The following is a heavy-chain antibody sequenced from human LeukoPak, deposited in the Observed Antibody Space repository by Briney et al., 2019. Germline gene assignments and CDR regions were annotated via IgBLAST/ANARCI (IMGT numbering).Heavy chain of an antibody. CDR2: INHSGST. D-gene: IGHD3-22*01. V-gene: IGHV4-34*01. Sequence: HSETLSLTCAVYGGSFSGYYWSWIRQPPGKGLEWIGEINHSGSTNYNPSLKSRVTISVDTSKNQFSLKLSSVTAADTAVYYCARVRKYYYDSSRRIPSARWFDPWGQGTLVTVSS. CDR3: ARVRKYYYDSSRRIPSARWFDP. J-gene: IGHJ5*02. CDR1: GGSFSGYY.